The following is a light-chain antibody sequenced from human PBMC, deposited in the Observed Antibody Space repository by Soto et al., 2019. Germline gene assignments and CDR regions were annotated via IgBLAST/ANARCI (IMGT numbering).Light chain of an antibody. V-gene: IGLV2-14*01. Sequence: QAVVTQPASVSGSPGQSITISCTGTGSDVGGYNYVSWYQQHPGKAPKFIIYEVSNRPSGVSDRFSGSKSGNTASLTISGLQAEDEADYYCSSYTDSTTLVFGTGTKVTVL. CDR1: GSDVGGYNY. J-gene: IGLJ1*01. CDR3: SSYTDSTTLV. CDR2: EVS.